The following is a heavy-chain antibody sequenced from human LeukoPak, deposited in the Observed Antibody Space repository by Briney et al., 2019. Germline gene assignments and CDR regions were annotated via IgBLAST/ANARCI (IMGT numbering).Heavy chain of an antibody. CDR3: ARGNGIRSANNWFDP. J-gene: IGHJ5*02. CDR1: GGSISSHY. V-gene: IGHV4-59*11. CDR2: IYYSGST. Sequence: SETLSLTCTVSGGSISSHYWSWIRQPPGKGLECIGYIYYSGSTNYNPSLKSRVTISVDTSKNQFSLKLSSVTAADTAVYYCARGNGIRSANNWFDPWGQGTLVTVSS. D-gene: IGHD1-1*01.